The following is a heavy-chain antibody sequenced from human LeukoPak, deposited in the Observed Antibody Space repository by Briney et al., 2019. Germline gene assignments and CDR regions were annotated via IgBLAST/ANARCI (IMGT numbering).Heavy chain of an antibody. J-gene: IGHJ1*01. CDR1: GFTFSSYA. D-gene: IGHD2-21*02. Sequence: GGSLRLSCAASGFTFSSYAMSWVRQAPGKGLEWVSAIGGSGGSTYYADSVKGRFTISRDNSKNTLYLQMNSLRAEDTAVYYCARGSVAYCGGDCMGDEYFQHWGQGTLVTVSS. CDR3: ARGSVAYCGGDCMGDEYFQH. V-gene: IGHV3-23*01. CDR2: IGGSGGST.